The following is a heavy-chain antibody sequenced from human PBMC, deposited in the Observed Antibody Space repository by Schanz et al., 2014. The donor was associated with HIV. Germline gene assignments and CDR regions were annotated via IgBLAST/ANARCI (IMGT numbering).Heavy chain of an antibody. D-gene: IGHD6-6*01. CDR1: GYIFSSYD. Sequence: QVQLVQSGAEVKNPRASVQVSCKASGYIFSSYDINWVRQATGQGLEWMGWMNPDSGHTGYAQKVQGRVDMTRTTSISTAYMELRGLTSEDTAVYFCARARAKIEGRPVGNWFDPWGQGTLVTVSS. J-gene: IGHJ5*02. V-gene: IGHV1-8*01. CDR2: MNPDSGHT. CDR3: ARARAKIEGRPVGNWFDP.